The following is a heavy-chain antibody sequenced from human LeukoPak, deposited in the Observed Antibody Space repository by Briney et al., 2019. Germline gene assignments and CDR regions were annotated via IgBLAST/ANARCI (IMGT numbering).Heavy chain of an antibody. V-gene: IGHV3-48*03. CDR1: GFTFSSYE. J-gene: IGHJ4*02. D-gene: IGHD4-17*01. Sequence: GGSLRLSCAASGFTFSSYEMNWVRQAPGKGLEWVSYISSSGNTIYYADSVKGRFTISRDDAKNSLYLQMNSLRAEDTAVYYCARRFGDYDYWGQGTLVTVSS. CDR3: ARRFGDYDY. CDR2: ISSSGNTI.